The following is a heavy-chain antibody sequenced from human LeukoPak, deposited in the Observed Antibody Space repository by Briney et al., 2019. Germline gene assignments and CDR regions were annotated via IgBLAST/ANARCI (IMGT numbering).Heavy chain of an antibody. CDR1: GAFISSSSYY. CDR2: IYYSGST. Sequence: SETLSLTCTVSGAFISSSSYYWGWIRQPPGKGLEWIGSIYYSGSTYYKPSFKSRVTISIDTSNNHFSLKLRSMTAADTAVYYCARRGYSYIRAPYDYWGQGILVTVSS. V-gene: IGHV4-39*02. CDR3: ARRGYSYIRAPYDY. J-gene: IGHJ4*02. D-gene: IGHD5-18*01.